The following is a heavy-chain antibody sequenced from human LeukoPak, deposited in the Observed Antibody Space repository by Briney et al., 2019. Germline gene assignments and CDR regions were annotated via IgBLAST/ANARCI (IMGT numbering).Heavy chain of an antibody. Sequence: ASVKVSCKASGYTFTSYAMNWVRQAPGQGLEWMGWINTNTGNPTYAQGFTGRFVFSLDTSVSTAYLQISSLKAEDTAVYYCASSVGGHGSGSYSQRVPDYYYGMDVWGQGTTVTVSS. J-gene: IGHJ6*02. D-gene: IGHD3-10*01. CDR3: ASSVGGHGSGSYSQRVPDYYYGMDV. CDR2: INTNTGNP. V-gene: IGHV7-4-1*02. CDR1: GYTFTSYA.